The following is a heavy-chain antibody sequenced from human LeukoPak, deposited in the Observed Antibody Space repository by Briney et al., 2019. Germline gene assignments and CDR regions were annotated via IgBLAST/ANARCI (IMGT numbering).Heavy chain of an antibody. CDR3: ARDQGTVIVPTAIGWFDP. D-gene: IGHD2-2*02. CDR1: GGSISSGSFY. CDR2: IYSSGST. V-gene: IGHV4-61*02. Sequence: SETLSLTCTVSGGSISSGSFYWSWIRQPAGKGLEWIGRIYSSGSTNYNPSLKSRVTISVDTSKNQFSLKLRSMTAADTAVYYCARDQGTVIVPTAIGWFDPWGQGTLVTVSS. J-gene: IGHJ5*02.